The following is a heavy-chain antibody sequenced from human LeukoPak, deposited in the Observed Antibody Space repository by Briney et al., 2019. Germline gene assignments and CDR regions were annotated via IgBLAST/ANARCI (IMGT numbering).Heavy chain of an antibody. CDR2: INHSGST. V-gene: IGHV4-34*01. D-gene: IGHD4-17*01. J-gene: IGHJ4*02. CDR3: ARGPTTVTRAFDY. CDR1: GGSFSGYY. Sequence: SETLSLTCAVYGGSFSGYYWSWIRQPPGKGLEWIGEINHSGSTNYNPSLKSRVTISVDTSKNQCSLTLSSVTAADTAVYYCARGPTTVTRAFDYWGQGTLVTVSS.